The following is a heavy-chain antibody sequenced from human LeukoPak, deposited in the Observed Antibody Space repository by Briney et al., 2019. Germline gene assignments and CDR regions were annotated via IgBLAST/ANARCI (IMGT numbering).Heavy chain of an antibody. CDR3: AREGSRVGTYYYYMDV. V-gene: IGHV4-59*01. J-gene: IGHJ6*03. D-gene: IGHD1-26*01. CDR1: GGSTSSYY. Sequence: SETLSLTCTVSGGSTSSYYWSWIRQPPGKGLEWIGYIYYSGSTNYNPSLKSRVTISVDTSKNQFSLKLSSVTAADTAVYYCAREGSRVGTYYYYMDVWGKGTTVTVSS. CDR2: IYYSGST.